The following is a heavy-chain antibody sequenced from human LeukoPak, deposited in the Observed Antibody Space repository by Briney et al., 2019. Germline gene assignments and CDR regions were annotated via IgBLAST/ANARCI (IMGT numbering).Heavy chain of an antibody. J-gene: IGHJ4*02. CDR2: LSSSGSAF. CDR1: GFTFRSYE. D-gene: IGHD3-3*01. V-gene: IGHV3-48*03. Sequence: GGSLRLSCEDSGFTFRSYEMNWVRQAPGEGLEWIAYLSSSGSAFSYADSVKGRFTIARDNAKNPVYLEMNSLRADDTAVYDCARSAGLMKGVVEVTALDDWGQGTLVTVSS. CDR3: ARSAGLMKGVVEVTALDD.